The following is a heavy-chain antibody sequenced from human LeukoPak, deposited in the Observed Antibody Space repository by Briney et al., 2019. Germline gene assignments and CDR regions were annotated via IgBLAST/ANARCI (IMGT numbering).Heavy chain of an antibody. D-gene: IGHD6-13*01. CDR3: ARGPGITAAGNFDY. Sequence: SETLSLTCTVSGGSISSYYWSWIRQPPGKGLEWIGYIYYSGSTNYNPSLKSRVTVSVDTSKNQFSLKLSSVTAADTAVYYCARGPGITAAGNFDYWGQGTLVTVSS. CDR2: IYYSGST. CDR1: GGSISSYY. J-gene: IGHJ4*02. V-gene: IGHV4-59*12.